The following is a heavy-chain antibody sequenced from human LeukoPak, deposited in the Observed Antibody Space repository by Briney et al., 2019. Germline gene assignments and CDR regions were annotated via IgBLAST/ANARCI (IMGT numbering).Heavy chain of an antibody. V-gene: IGHV3-23*01. D-gene: IGHD3-22*01. CDR1: KFTFSSFS. CDR2: ISGSGGST. J-gene: IGHJ4*02. CDR3: ARGDSSDY. Sequence: GGSLRLSCAASKFTFSSFSMSWVRQAPGKGLEWVSAISGSGGSTYYADSVKGRFTISRDNAKNSLYLQMNSLRAEDTAVYYCARGDSSDYWGQGTLVTVSS.